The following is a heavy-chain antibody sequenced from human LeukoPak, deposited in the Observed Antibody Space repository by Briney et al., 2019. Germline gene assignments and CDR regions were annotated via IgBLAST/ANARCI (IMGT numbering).Heavy chain of an antibody. V-gene: IGHV3-30*02. CDR3: MRDFGSNVVVTAIVD. J-gene: IGHJ4*02. CDR2: IRYDGSNK. CDR1: GFTFSSHG. Sequence: GGSLRLSCAASGFTFSSHGMHWVRQAPGKGLEWVAFIRYDGSNKYYADSVKGRFTISRDNAKNSLYLQMNSLRAEDTATYYCMRDFGSNVVVTAIVDWGQGTLVTVSS. D-gene: IGHD2-21*02.